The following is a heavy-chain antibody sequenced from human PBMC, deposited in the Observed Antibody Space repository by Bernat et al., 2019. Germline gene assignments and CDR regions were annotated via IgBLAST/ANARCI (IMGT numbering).Heavy chain of an antibody. CDR1: GFTFSSYW. V-gene: IGHV3-74*03. D-gene: IGHD2-15*01. J-gene: IGHJ5*02. CDR3: ARDKQVVANSWFDP. Sequence: EVQLLESGGGLVQPGGSLRLSCAASGFTFSSYWMHWVRQAPGKGLVWVSRISSDGGTTTYADSVKGRFTISRDNAKNTLYLQMNSLRAEDTAVYYCARDKQVVANSWFDPWGQGTLVTVSS. CDR2: ISSDGGTT.